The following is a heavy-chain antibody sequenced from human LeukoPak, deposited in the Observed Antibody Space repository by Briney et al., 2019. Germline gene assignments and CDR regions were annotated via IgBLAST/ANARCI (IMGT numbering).Heavy chain of an antibody. CDR2: VYPPDSDT. CDR1: GYNFTTYW. D-gene: IGHD1-26*01. Sequence: GKSLKISCEGSGYNFTTYWIAWVRQMPGKGLEWMGIVYPPDSDTRYSPSFQGQVTISADKSISTAYLQWSSLKASDTAMYYCARHDGSYFDYWGQGTLVTVSS. J-gene: IGHJ4*02. CDR3: ARHDGSYFDY. V-gene: IGHV5-51*01.